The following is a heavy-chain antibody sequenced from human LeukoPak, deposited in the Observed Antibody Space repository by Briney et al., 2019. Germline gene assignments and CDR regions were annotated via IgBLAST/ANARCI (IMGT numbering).Heavy chain of an antibody. J-gene: IGHJ6*03. D-gene: IGHD4-17*01. CDR3: ARRAPTTVTTYYYYYYMDV. Sequence: GSLRLSCAASGFTFSSYGMSWVRQAPGKGLEWIGYIYYSGSTNYNPSLKSRVTISVDTSKNQFSLKLSSVTAADTAVYYCARRAPTTVTTYYYYYYMDVWGKGTTVTVSS. CDR1: GFTFSSYG. V-gene: IGHV4-59*01. CDR2: IYYSGST.